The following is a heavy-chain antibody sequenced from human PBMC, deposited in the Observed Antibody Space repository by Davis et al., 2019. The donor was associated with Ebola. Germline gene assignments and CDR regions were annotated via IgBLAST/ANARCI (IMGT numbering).Heavy chain of an antibody. CDR1: GGSISSGGYY. CDR3: AKDLSYYGSGIWYYYYGMDV. D-gene: IGHD3-10*01. CDR2: IYYSGST. J-gene: IGHJ6*02. V-gene: IGHV4-31*03. Sequence: PSETLSLTCTVSGGSISSGGYYWSWIRQHPGKGLEWIGYIYYSGSTYYNPSLKSRVTISVDTSKNQFSLKLSSVTAADTAVYYCAKDLSYYGSGIWYYYYGMDVWGQGTTVTVSS.